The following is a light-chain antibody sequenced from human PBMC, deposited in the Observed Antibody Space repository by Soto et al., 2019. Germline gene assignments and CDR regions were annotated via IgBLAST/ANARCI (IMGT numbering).Light chain of an antibody. CDR2: EDR. CDR3: NSYASSSSYA. Sequence: QSALTQPASVSGSPGQSITISCTGTSSDVGGYNHVSWYQQHPGKAPKLIIFEDRNRPSGVSDRFSASKSGNTASLTISGLQTEDEAVYYCNSYASSSSYAFGTGTKLTVL. J-gene: IGLJ1*01. CDR1: SSDVGGYNH. V-gene: IGLV2-14*01.